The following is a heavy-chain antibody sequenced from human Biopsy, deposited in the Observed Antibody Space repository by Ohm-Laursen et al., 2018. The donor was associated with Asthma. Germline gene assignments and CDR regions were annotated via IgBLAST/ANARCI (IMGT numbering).Heavy chain of an antibody. CDR2: TSVYNGNT. J-gene: IGHJ6*02. V-gene: IGHV1-18*01. CDR1: GYTFNSAG. Sequence: ASVKVSCKTSGYTFNSAGITWVRQAPGQGLEWMGWTSVYNGNTKVAQKLQDRVTMITNTSTSTAYMELRSLRSDDTAVYFCARAVDYSHYYGIDVWGQGTTVTVS. CDR3: ARAVDYSHYYGIDV. D-gene: IGHD3-10*01.